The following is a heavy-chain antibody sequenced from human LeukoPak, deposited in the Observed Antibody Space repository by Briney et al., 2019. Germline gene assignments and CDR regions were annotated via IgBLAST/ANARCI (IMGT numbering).Heavy chain of an antibody. CDR1: GFTFSSYW. CDR3: ARGGRGVFWSGYYTKLGVGFDY. CDR2: IKQDGSEK. D-gene: IGHD3-3*01. V-gene: IGHV3-7*01. Sequence: GGSLRLSCAASGFTFSSYWMSWVRQAPGKGLEWVANIKQDGSEKYYVDSVKGRFTISRDNAKNSLYLQMNSLRAEDTAVYYCARGGRGVFWSGYYTKLGVGFDYWGQGTLVTVSS. J-gene: IGHJ4*02.